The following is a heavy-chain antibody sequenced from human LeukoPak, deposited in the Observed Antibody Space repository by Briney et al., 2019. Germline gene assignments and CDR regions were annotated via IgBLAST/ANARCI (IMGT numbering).Heavy chain of an antibody. CDR3: ARGGRRIVVYAFDI. V-gene: IGHV3-20*04. CDR1: GFTFSSYG. D-gene: IGHD3-22*01. J-gene: IGHJ3*02. Sequence: GGSLRLSCAASGFTFSSYGMSWVRQAPGKGLEWGSGINWNGGSTGYADSVKGRFTISRDNAKNSLYLQMNSLRAEDTALYYCARGGRRIVVYAFDIWGQGTMVTVSS. CDR2: INWNGGST.